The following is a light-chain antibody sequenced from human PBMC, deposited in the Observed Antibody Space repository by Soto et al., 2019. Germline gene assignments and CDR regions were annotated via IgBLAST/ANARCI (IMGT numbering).Light chain of an antibody. CDR1: ASDIGRYNY. CDR2: EVT. V-gene: IGLV2-8*01. CDR3: NSYVGSNNYV. J-gene: IGLJ1*01. Sequence: QLVLTQPPSASGSPGQSVTISCIGTASDIGRYNYVSWYQHHPGKAPKLIIYEVTQRPSGVPDRFSGSKSGNTASLTVSGLQADDEADYYCNSYVGSNNYVFGTGTKLTVL.